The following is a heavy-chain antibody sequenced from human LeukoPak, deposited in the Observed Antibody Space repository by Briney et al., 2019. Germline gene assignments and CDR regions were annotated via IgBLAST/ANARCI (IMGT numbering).Heavy chain of an antibody. D-gene: IGHD6-13*01. V-gene: IGHV1-2*02. CDR1: GGTFSSYA. J-gene: IGHJ6*03. CDR2: INPNSGGT. Sequence: PEASVKVSCKASGGTFSSYAISWVRQAPGQGLEWMGWINPNSGGTNYARKFQGRVTMTRDTSISTAYMELSRLRSDDTAVYYCARESYGAAGVNYMDVWGKGTTVTISS. CDR3: ARESYGAAGVNYMDV.